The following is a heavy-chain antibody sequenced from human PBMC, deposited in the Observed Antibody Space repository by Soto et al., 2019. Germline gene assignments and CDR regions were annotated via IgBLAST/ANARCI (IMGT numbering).Heavy chain of an antibody. Sequence: QVQLQESGPGLVKPSQTLSLTCTVSGGSISSGDYYWSWIRQPPGKGLEWIGYIYYSGSTYYNPSLKSRVTISVDTSKNQFSLKLSSVTAADTAVYYCARLQSLSNGRRGQGGYSYAHLYYFDYWGQGTLVTVSS. CDR3: ARLQSLSNGRRGQGGYSYAHLYYFDY. J-gene: IGHJ4*02. CDR2: IYYSGST. D-gene: IGHD5-18*01. CDR1: GGSISSGDYY. V-gene: IGHV4-30-4*01.